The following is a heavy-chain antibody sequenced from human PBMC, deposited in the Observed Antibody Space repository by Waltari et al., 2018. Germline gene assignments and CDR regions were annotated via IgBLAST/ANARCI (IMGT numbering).Heavy chain of an antibody. V-gene: IGHV4-34*01. CDR3: ARGRPRIAVAGSFGY. J-gene: IGHJ4*02. CDR2: INHSGST. Sequence: QVQLQQWGAGLLKPSETLSLTCAVYGGSFSGYYCSWFRQPPGKGLEWIGEINHSGSTNYNPSLKSRVTISVDTSKNQFSLKLSSVTAADTAVYYCARGRPRIAVAGSFGYWGQGTLVTVSS. D-gene: IGHD6-19*01. CDR1: GGSFSGYY.